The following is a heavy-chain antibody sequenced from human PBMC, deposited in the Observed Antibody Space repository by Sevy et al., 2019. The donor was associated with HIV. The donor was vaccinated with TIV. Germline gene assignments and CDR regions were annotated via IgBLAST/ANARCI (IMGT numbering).Heavy chain of an antibody. J-gene: IGHJ6*02. CDR2: ISYDGSNK. V-gene: IGHV3-30*18. D-gene: IGHD2-21*02. CDR3: AKGGGGAVVTASPNIYYYVMEV. CDR1: GFTFSSYG. Sequence: GGSLRLSCAASGFTFSSYGMHWVRQAPGKGLEWVAVISYDGSNKYYADSVKGRFTISRDNSKNKLYLQMNSLRAEDTAVYYCAKGGGGAVVTASPNIYYYVMEVWGQGTTVTVSS.